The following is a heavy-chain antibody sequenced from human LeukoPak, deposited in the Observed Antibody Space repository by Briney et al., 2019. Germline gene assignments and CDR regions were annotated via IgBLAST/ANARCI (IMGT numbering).Heavy chain of an antibody. CDR3: ASGDYAGYFDY. CDR1: GFTFSSYW. J-gene: IGHJ4*02. V-gene: IGHV3-74*01. D-gene: IGHD4-17*01. Sequence: GGSLRLSCAASGFTFSSYWMHWVRHAPGKGLVWVSRLISDGSSASYADSVKGRFTISRDNPKNTLYLQMNNLRAEDTAVYYCASGDYAGYFDYWGQGTLVTVSS. CDR2: LISDGSSA.